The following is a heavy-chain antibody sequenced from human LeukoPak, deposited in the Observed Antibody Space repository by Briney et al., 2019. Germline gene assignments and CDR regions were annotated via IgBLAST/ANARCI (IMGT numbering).Heavy chain of an antibody. CDR2: IYYSGST. CDR3: ARWPPYDSSEVDY. J-gene: IGHJ4*02. V-gene: IGHV4-31*03. Sequence: SQTLSLTCTVSGGSISSGGYYWSWIRQHPGKGLEWIGYIYYSGSTNYNPSLKSRVTISVDTSKNQFSLKLSSVAAADTAVYYCARWPPYDSSEVDYWGQGTLVTVSS. D-gene: IGHD3-22*01. CDR1: GGSISSGGYY.